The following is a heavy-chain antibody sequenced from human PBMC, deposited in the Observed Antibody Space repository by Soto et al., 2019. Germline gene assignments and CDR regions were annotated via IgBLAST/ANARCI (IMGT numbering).Heavy chain of an antibody. J-gene: IGHJ4*02. CDR1: GFSLSNGRMG. CDR2: IFSSDEK. V-gene: IGHV2-26*01. Sequence: QVTLKESGPVLVKPTETLTLTCTVSGFSLSNGRMGVSWIRQPPGKALEWLAHIFSSDEKSYNTSLKSRLTIATDTSKSQVVLTVTNMDTVDTATYYCARVRYCSGGSCYSLTDYWGQGTLVTVSS. CDR3: ARVRYCSGGSCYSLTDY. D-gene: IGHD2-15*01.